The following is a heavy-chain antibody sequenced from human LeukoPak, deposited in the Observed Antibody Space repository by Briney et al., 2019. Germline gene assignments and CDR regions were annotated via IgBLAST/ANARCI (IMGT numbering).Heavy chain of an antibody. Sequence: GGSLRLSCAVSGFTFSSYAMSWVRQAPGKGLEWVSGISGSGGRTYYADSVKGRFTISRDNSKNTLHLQMNSLRAEDTAVYYCARAGYSSGWYDFDYWGQGTLVTVSS. V-gene: IGHV3-23*01. CDR3: ARAGYSSGWYDFDY. J-gene: IGHJ4*02. D-gene: IGHD6-19*01. CDR1: GFTFSSYA. CDR2: ISGSGGRT.